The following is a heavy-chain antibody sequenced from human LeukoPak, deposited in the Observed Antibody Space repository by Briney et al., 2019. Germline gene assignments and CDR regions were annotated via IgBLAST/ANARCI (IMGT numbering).Heavy chain of an antibody. D-gene: IGHD2-2*01. V-gene: IGHV3-74*01. Sequence: SGGSLRLSCAASGFTFNSYWMHWVRQAPGKGLVWVSRINCDGTTSYADFVEGRCTISRDNDNNTLYLQMNSLRAEDTAVYYCARDPVIIVPAALDYWGQGTLVTVSS. CDR3: ARDPVIIVPAALDY. J-gene: IGHJ4*02. CDR1: GFTFNSYW. CDR2: INCDGTT.